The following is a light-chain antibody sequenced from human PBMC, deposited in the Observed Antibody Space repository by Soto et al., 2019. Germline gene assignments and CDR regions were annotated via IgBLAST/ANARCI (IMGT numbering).Light chain of an antibody. Sequence: DIQMTQSPSTLSASVGDRVTITCRASQSISSWLAWYQQKPGKAPKLLIYDASSLESGVPSRFSGSGSGTEFALTGSGLHPEGFATYYCQQYNSYSAFGGGTEVEIK. CDR2: DAS. CDR3: QQYNSYSA. V-gene: IGKV1-5*01. CDR1: QSISSW. J-gene: IGKJ4*01.